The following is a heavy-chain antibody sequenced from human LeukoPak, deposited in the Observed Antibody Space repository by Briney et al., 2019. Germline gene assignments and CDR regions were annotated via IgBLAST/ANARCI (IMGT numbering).Heavy chain of an antibody. Sequence: SQTLSLTCPVSGGSISSGDYYWSWIRQPPGKGLEWIGYIYYSGSTYYNPSLKSQVTISVDTSKNQFSLKLSSVTAADTAVYYCARLRYNWILPGPDAFDIWGQGTKVTVSS. CDR2: IYYSGST. V-gene: IGHV4-30-4*01. J-gene: IGHJ3*02. CDR1: GGSISSGDYY. D-gene: IGHD1-1*01. CDR3: ARLRYNWILPGPDAFDI.